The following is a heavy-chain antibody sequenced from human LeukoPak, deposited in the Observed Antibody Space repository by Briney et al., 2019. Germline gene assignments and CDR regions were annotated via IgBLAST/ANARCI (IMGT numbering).Heavy chain of an antibody. J-gene: IGHJ5*02. CDR3: ARGRGGFDP. CDR1: GGSISNYY. D-gene: IGHD3-16*01. V-gene: IGHV4-59*01. CDR2: ISHSGST. Sequence: PSETLSLTCTVSGGSISNYYWSWIRQPPGKGLEWIGYISHSGSTRYNPSLKSRVTISVDTSKNQFSLKLTSVTSADTAVYYCARGRGGFDPWGQGTLVTVSS.